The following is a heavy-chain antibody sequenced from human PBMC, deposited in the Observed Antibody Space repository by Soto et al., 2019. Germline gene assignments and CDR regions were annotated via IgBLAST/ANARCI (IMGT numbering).Heavy chain of an antibody. J-gene: IGHJ4*02. CDR1: GFSLNNARMG. D-gene: IGHD4-17*01. Sequence: QVTLKESGPVLVKPTETLTLTCAVSGFSLNNARMGVSWIRQPPGKALEWLAHIFSNDEKSYSTSLKSRLTSSKDTSKSQVVLTMTNMDPVDTATYYCARIRDGDYGNYFDYWGQGTLVTVSS. CDR3: ARIRDGDYGNYFDY. CDR2: IFSNDEK. V-gene: IGHV2-26*01.